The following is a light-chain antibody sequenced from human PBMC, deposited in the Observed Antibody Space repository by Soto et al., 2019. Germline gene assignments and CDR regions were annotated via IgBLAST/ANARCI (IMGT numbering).Light chain of an antibody. J-gene: IGLJ1*01. CDR1: SSDIGAYDY. CDR2: EVT. CDR3: GSHTSGSTRV. V-gene: IGLV2-14*01. Sequence: QSVLTQPASVSGSPGQLIAISCTGTSSDIGAYDYVSWYQQHPDKAPKLIIYEVTKRPSGVSTRFSGSKSGNTASLTISGLQAEDEGDYYCGSHTSGSTRVFGTGTKVTVL.